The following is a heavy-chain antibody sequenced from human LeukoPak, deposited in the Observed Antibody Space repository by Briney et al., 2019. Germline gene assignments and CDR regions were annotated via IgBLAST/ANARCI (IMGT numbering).Heavy chain of an antibody. Sequence: PSETLSLTCSVSGGSISSGDYYWSWIRQPPGKGLEWIGYIYYSGSTYYNPSLKSRVTISVDTSKNQFSLKLSSVTAADTAVYYCAREAGGDYVDYWGQGTLVTVSS. CDR3: AREAGGDYVDY. V-gene: IGHV4-30-4*01. CDR1: GGSISSGDYY. CDR2: IYYSGST. D-gene: IGHD3-16*01. J-gene: IGHJ4*02.